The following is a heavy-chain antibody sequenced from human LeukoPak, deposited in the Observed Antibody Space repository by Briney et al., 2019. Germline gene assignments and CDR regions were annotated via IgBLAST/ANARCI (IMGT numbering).Heavy chain of an antibody. V-gene: IGHV4-34*01. CDR1: GGSFSGYY. CDR2: INHSGST. D-gene: IGHD4-17*01. CDR3: ARGVYDYGDIRYDY. J-gene: IGHJ4*02. Sequence: SETLSLTCAVYGGSFSGYYWSWIRQPPGKGLEWIGEINHSGSTNYNPSLKSRVTISVDTSKNQFSLKLSSVTAADTAVYYCARGVYDYGDIRYDYWGQGTLSPSPQ.